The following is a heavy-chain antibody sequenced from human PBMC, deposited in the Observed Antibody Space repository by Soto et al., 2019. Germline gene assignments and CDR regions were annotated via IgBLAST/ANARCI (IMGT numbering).Heavy chain of an antibody. J-gene: IGHJ5*02. Sequence: ASVKVSCTASGYTFTGYYMHCVRQAPGQGLEWMGWINPNSGGTNYAQKFQGWVTMTRDTSISTAYMELSRLRSDDTAVYYCAREYSSSWYNGYNWFDPWGQGTLVTVSS. V-gene: IGHV1-2*04. CDR3: AREYSSSWYNGYNWFDP. CDR1: GYTFTGYY. CDR2: INPNSGGT. D-gene: IGHD6-13*01.